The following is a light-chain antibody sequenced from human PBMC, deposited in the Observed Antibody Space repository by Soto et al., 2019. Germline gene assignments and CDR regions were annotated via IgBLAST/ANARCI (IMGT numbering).Light chain of an antibody. J-gene: IGKJ1*01. Sequence: DIVLTQSPVTLSLSPGGRATLSCRASQSVFNNHIGWYQQKPGQAPRRLIFGASFRATGIPDRFSGSGSGTDFTLTISRLEPEDFAVYYCQQYGSSPTTFGQGTKVDIK. CDR2: GAS. CDR1: QSVFNNH. V-gene: IGKV3-20*01. CDR3: QQYGSSPTT.